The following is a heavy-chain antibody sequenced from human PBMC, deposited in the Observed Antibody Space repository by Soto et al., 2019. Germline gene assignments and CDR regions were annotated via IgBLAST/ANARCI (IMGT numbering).Heavy chain of an antibody. CDR2: VYYSGST. CDR3: ASSPPAMVAPNI. CDR1: GGSVSSYS. J-gene: IGHJ4*02. Sequence: SQTLSLTCTVAGGSVSSYSWTWVRQPPGKGLEWIGYVYYSGSTHYNPSLKSRVTISLDTSKNQFSLKLTSVTAADTAMYFCASSPPAMVAPNIWGQGTLVTVSS. D-gene: IGHD5-18*01. V-gene: IGHV4-59*02.